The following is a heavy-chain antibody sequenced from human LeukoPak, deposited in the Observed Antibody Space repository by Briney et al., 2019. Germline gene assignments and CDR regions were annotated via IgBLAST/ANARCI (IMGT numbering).Heavy chain of an antibody. D-gene: IGHD6-13*01. CDR1: GFTFSSYA. J-gene: IGHJ6*02. Sequence: PGRSLRLSCAASGFTFSSYAMHWVRQAPGKGLEWVAVISYDGSNKYYADSVKGRFTISRDNSKNTLYLQMNSLRAEDTAVYYCARDLLGYSSSWYGGMGYYYYYGMDVRGQGTTVTVSS. CDR3: ARDLLGYSSSWYGGMGYYYYYGMDV. V-gene: IGHV3-30-3*01. CDR2: ISYDGSNK.